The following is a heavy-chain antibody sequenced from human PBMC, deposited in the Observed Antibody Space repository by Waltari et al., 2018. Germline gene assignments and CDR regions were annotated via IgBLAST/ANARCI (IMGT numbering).Heavy chain of an antibody. V-gene: IGHV1-69*05. J-gene: IGHJ3*02. CDR2: IIPIFGTA. Sequence: QVQLVQSGAEVKKPGSSVKVSCKASGGTFSSYAISWVRQAPGQGLEWMGRIIPIFGTANYAQKFQGRVTMTRDTSISTAYMELSRLRSDDTAVYYCAREDMVDAFDIWGQGTMVTVSS. D-gene: IGHD2-8*01. CDR3: AREDMVDAFDI. CDR1: GGTFSSYA.